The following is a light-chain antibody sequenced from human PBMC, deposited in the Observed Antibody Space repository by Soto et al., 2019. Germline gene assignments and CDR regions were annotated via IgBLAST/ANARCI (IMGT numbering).Light chain of an antibody. V-gene: IGKV1-33*01. CDR3: QQYDSLPLT. Sequence: DLQLTQSPSLLSAAVGATVTITCQASQDISDYVNWYQQKPGKAPKLLIYGASNLETGVPSRFSGGGSKTDFTFTVSSLQPEDIATYYCQQYDSLPLTFGGGTKVDIK. CDR1: QDISDY. CDR2: GAS. J-gene: IGKJ4*01.